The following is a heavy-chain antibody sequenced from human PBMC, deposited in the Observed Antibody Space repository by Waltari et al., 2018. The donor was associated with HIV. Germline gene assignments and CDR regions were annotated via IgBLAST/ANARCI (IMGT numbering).Heavy chain of an antibody. Sequence: QVTLRESGPALVKPTQTLTLTCTFSGFSLSTSGICVSWIRQPPGKALEWLARIDWDDDKYYSTSLKTRLNISKDTSKNQVVLTMTNMDPVDTATYYCARINWGRDIAARPPHAFDIWGQGTMVTVSS. J-gene: IGHJ3*02. CDR2: IDWDDDK. CDR3: ARINWGRDIAARPPHAFDI. V-gene: IGHV2-70*15. D-gene: IGHD6-6*01. CDR1: GFSLSTSGIC.